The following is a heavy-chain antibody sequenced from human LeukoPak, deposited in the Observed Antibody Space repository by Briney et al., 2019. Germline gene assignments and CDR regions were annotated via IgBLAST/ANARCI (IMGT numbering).Heavy chain of an antibody. D-gene: IGHD6-6*01. CDR3: ARPRGEYSSSSVAFDI. Sequence: SETLSLTCAVYGGSFSGYYWSWIRQPPGKGLEWIGEINHSGSTNYNPSLKSRVTISVDTSKNQFSLKLSSVTAADTAVYYCARPRGEYSSSSVAFDIWGQGTMVTVSS. V-gene: IGHV4-34*01. CDR1: GGSFSGYY. J-gene: IGHJ3*02. CDR2: INHSGST.